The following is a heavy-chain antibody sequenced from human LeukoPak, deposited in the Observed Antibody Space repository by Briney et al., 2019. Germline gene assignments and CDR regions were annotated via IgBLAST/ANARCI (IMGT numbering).Heavy chain of an antibody. J-gene: IGHJ4*02. D-gene: IGHD2-2*01. CDR3: ATDVPAASIFGY. CDR1: GFTFGTYW. V-gene: IGHV3-74*01. CDR2: ISSDGSNT. Sequence: PGGSLRLSCAASGFTFGTYWMHWVRQAPGTGLVWVSLISSDGSNTNYADSVKGRFTISRDNAKNTLYLQMNSLRAEDTAVYYCATDVPAASIFGYWGQGTLVTVSS.